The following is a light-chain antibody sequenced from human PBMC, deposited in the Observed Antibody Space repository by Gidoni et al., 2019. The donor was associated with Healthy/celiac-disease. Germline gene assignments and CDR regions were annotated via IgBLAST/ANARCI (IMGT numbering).Light chain of an antibody. CDR2: QDS. CDR1: KLGDKY. CDR3: QAWDSSTVV. J-gene: IGLJ2*01. V-gene: IGLV3-1*01. Sequence: SYELTQPPSVSVFPGQTASITCSGDKLGDKYACWYQQKPGQSPVLVIYQDSKRPSGIPERLSGSNSGNTATLTISGTQAMDEADYYCQAWDSSTVVFGGGTKLTVL.